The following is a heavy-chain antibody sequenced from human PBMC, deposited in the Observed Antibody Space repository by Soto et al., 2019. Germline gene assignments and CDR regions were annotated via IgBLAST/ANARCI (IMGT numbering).Heavy chain of an antibody. D-gene: IGHD6-19*01. CDR2: MSTSGSI. CDR1: DASISIYH. V-gene: IGHV4-4*07. Sequence: SETLSLTCTVSDASISIYHWGWIRQSAGKGLEWLGRMSTSGSINYNPSLTSRVTMSLHTSKNQFSLKLTSVSAADSAVYYCTYSSGWYDNYGMDVWGQGTTVTVS. J-gene: IGHJ6*02. CDR3: TYSSGWYDNYGMDV.